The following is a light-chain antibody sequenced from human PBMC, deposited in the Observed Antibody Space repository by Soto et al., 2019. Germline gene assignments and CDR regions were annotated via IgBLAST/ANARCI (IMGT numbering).Light chain of an antibody. CDR2: AAT. V-gene: IGKV1-12*01. CDR3: LQVANFPRT. Sequence: DIQITQSPSPVSAYVPDTVTITFRSSQDINSRLAWFQQQPGRPPKYVIQAATMLQSGFPSRFAGSGSGRDFTLTIHTLQTEDSATYYCLQVANFPRTFGQGTKVDIK. J-gene: IGKJ1*01. CDR1: QDINSR.